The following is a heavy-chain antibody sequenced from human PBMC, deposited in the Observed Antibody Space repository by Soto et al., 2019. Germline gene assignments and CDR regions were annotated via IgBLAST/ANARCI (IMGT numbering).Heavy chain of an antibody. V-gene: IGHV1-2*02. CDR2: INPKTGGT. Sequence: QVQLVQSGAEVKKSGASVKVSCKASGYTFTGYYIHWVRQAPRQGLEWMGWINPKTGGTNYAQKFQGRVTMSRDTSITTAYMELSRLRSDDTAVYYCTRMDVSSGYYFDPWGQGTLVTVSS. J-gene: IGHJ5*02. CDR3: TRMDVSSGYYFDP. CDR1: GYTFTGYY. D-gene: IGHD3-22*01.